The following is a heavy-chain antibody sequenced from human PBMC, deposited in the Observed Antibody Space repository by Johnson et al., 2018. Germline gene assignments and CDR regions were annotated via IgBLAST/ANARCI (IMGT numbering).Heavy chain of an antibody. CDR2: TSYDGNNK. V-gene: IGHV3-30-3*01. J-gene: IGHJ6*03. CDR3: VRYRRYEEKFYYMDV. CDR1: GFTFSSYT. D-gene: IGHD1-14*01. Sequence: QVQLVESGGGVVQPGRSLRLSCAASGFTFSSYTMDWVRQAPGKGLEWVAVTSYDGNNKYYADSVKGRFTISRDNSKNTLYLQMNSLRTEDTGVYYCVRYRRYEEKFYYMDVWGKGTTVTVSS.